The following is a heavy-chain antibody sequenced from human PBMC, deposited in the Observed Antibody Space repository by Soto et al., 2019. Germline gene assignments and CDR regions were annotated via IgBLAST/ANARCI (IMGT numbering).Heavy chain of an antibody. Sequence: QLQLQESGSGLVRPSQTLSLTCAVSGDSISRGGYSWTWIRQPPGKALEWIGNIYDSGSTSYNPSLKSRVTISVDTSKNQFSLRLTSVTAVDTAVYFCARGSSSYYDYGMDVWGQGTTVTVSS. D-gene: IGHD6-6*01. CDR2: IYDSGST. CDR1: GDSISRGGYS. V-gene: IGHV4-30-2*01. J-gene: IGHJ6*02. CDR3: ARGSSSYYDYGMDV.